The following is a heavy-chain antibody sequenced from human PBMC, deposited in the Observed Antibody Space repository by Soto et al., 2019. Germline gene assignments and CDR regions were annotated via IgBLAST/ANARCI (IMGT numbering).Heavy chain of an antibody. CDR2: MNPNSGNT. Sequence: GASVKVSCKASGYTFTSYDINWVRQATGQGLEWMGWMNPNSGNTGYAQKFQGRVTMTRNTSISTAYMELSSLRSEDTAVYYCARENGATYVIDYWGQGTLVTVSS. J-gene: IGHJ4*02. V-gene: IGHV1-8*01. CDR3: ARENGATYVIDY. CDR1: GYTFTSYD. D-gene: IGHD2-15*01.